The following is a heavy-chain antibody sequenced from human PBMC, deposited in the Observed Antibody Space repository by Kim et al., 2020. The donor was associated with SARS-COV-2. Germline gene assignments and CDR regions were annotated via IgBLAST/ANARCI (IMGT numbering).Heavy chain of an antibody. V-gene: IGHV3-33*06. CDR2: IWYDGNNE. CDR1: GFTFRSYG. D-gene: IGHD4-17*01. CDR3: AKGRYGDYSLDY. J-gene: IGHJ4*02. Sequence: GGSLRLSCAASGFTFRSYGLHWVRQAPGMGLEWVAVIWYDGNNEYYADSVKGRFTVSRDISKNTLYLQMNSLRADDTAVYYCAKGRYGDYSLDYWGQGTL.